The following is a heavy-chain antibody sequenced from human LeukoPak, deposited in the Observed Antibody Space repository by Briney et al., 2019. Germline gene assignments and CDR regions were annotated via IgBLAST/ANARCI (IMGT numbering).Heavy chain of an antibody. CDR3: ARWEYDILTGYYVDY. J-gene: IGHJ4*02. D-gene: IGHD3-9*01. CDR2: ISSSSSYI. Sequence: GRSLRLSCAASGFTFSSYAMHWVRQAPGKGLEWVSSISSSSSYIYYADSAKGRFTISRDNAKNSLYLQMNSLRAEDTAVYYCARWEYDILTGYYVDYWGQGTLVTVSS. CDR1: GFTFSSYA. V-gene: IGHV3-21*01.